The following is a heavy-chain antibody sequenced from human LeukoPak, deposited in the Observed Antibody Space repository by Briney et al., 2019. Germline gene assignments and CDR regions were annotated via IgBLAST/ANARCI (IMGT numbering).Heavy chain of an antibody. CDR2: ISGSGGST. V-gene: IGHV3-23*01. CDR3: AKLPHSIYEKYFRH. CDR1: GFTFSSYA. D-gene: IGHD5/OR15-5a*01. J-gene: IGHJ1*01. Sequence: SGGSLRLSCAASGFTFSSYAMSWVRQAPGKGLEWVSAISGSGGSTYYADSVKGRFTISRDNSKNTLYLQMNSLRAEDTAVYYCAKLPHSIYEKYFRHWGQGTLVTVSS.